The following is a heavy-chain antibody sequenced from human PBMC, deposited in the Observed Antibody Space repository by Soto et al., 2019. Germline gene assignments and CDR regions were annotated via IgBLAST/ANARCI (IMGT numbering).Heavy chain of an antibody. CDR2: LFGSGDGI. D-gene: IGHD2-8*01. J-gene: IGHJ3*02. CDR1: GFTFSAYT. CDR3: AKDFIARNGIWEPFDM. V-gene: IGHV3-23*01. Sequence: GGSLRLAGAASGFTFSAYTMSWVRQAPGKGLQWVSGLFGSGDGIHYADSVRGRFTVSRDNSRNILYLQMNSLRAEDTAVYYCAKDFIARNGIWEPFDMWGQGTEVTVSS.